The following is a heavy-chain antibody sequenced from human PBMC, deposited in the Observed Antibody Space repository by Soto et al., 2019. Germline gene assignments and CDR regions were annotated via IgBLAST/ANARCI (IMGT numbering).Heavy chain of an antibody. CDR1: GFTFGDYA. Sequence: GGSLRLSCTASGFTFGDYAMSWFRQAPGKGLEWVGFIRSKAYGGTTEYAASVKGRFTISRDDSKSIAYLQMNSLKTEDTAVYYCTRDSYDFWSGYYYMDVWGKGTTVTVSS. V-gene: IGHV3-49*03. CDR3: TRDSYDFWSGYYYMDV. J-gene: IGHJ6*03. CDR2: IRSKAYGGTT. D-gene: IGHD3-3*01.